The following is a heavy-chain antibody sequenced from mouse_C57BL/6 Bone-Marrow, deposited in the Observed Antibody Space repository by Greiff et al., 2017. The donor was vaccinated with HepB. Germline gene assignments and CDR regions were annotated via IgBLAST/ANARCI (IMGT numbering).Heavy chain of an antibody. CDR2: INPNNGGT. V-gene: IGHV1-26*01. J-gene: IGHJ3*01. CDR3: ARGGGTREGFFCAY. D-gene: IGHD1-1*01. CDR1: GYTFTDYY. Sequence: VQLQQSGPELVKPGASVKISCKASGYTFTDYYMNWVKQSHGKSLEWIGDINPNNGGTSYNQKFKGKATLTVDKSSSTAYMELRSLTSEDSAVYYCARGGGTREGFFCAYGGQGTLVTVSA.